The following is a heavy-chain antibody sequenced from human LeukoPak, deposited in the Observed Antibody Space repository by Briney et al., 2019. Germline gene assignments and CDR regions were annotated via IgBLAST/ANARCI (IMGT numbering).Heavy chain of an antibody. CDR3: AREVRSGYYYGIDY. Sequence: PSETLSLTCTDSGGSISSYYWSWIRQPPGKGLEWIGYIYYSGSTNYNPSLKSRVTISVDTSKNQFSLKLSSVTAADTAVYYCAREVRSGYYYGIDYWGQGTLVTVSS. D-gene: IGHD3-22*01. V-gene: IGHV4-59*01. CDR1: GGSISSYY. CDR2: IYYSGST. J-gene: IGHJ4*02.